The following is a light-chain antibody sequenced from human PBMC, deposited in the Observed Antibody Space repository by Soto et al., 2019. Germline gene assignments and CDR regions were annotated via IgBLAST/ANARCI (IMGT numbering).Light chain of an antibody. CDR3: QQYGSSLFT. CDR2: GAS. CDR1: QSVSRKY. V-gene: IGKV3-20*01. Sequence: DIVLTQSPGTLSLSPGERATLSCRASQSVSRKYLAWYQQKPGQAPRVLIYGASIRATGIPERFSGGGSGTDFTLTITRLEPEDFAVYYCQQYGSSLFTFGPGTKVDI. J-gene: IGKJ3*01.